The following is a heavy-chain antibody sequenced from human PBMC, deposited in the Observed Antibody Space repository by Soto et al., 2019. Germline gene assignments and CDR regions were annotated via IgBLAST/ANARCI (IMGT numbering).Heavy chain of an antibody. CDR3: AKEGTRLQRNNYYYYYGMDV. J-gene: IGHJ6*02. CDR1: GFTFSSYG. V-gene: IGHV3-30*18. D-gene: IGHD4-4*01. CDR2: ISYDGSNK. Sequence: PGGSLRLSCAASGFTFSSYGMHWVRQAPGKGLEWVAVISYDGSNKYYADSVKGRFTISRDNSKNTLYLQMNSLRAEDTAVYYCAKEGTRLQRNNYYYYYGMDVWGQGTTVTVSS.